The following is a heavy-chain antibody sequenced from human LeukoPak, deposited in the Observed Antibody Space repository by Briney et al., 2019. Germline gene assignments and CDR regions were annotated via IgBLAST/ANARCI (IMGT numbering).Heavy chain of an antibody. V-gene: IGHV4-30-4*01. Sequence: NSSQTLSLTCTVSGGSISSGDYYWSWIRQPPGKGLEWIGYIYYSGSTYYNPSLKSRVTISVDTSKNQFSLKLSSVTAADTAVYYCARVGYCSSTSCSIGHDNWFDPWGQGTLVTVSS. CDR1: GGSISSGDYY. CDR3: ARVGYCSSTSCSIGHDNWFDP. D-gene: IGHD2-2*01. J-gene: IGHJ5*02. CDR2: IYYSGST.